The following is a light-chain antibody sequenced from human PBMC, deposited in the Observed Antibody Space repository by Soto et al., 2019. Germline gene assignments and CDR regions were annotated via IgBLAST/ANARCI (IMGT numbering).Light chain of an antibody. J-gene: IGKJ2*01. CDR2: GAS. V-gene: IGKV3-20*01. CDR3: QQYGRSPFT. CDR1: QRITNNF. Sequence: EIVLTQSPGTLSLSPGERATLSCRASQRITNNFLAWFQQKPGLAPRLLIHGASTRASGVPDRFSGGGSGPDFVLTISRLEPEDFAVYYCQQYGRSPFTFGQGTKLQIK.